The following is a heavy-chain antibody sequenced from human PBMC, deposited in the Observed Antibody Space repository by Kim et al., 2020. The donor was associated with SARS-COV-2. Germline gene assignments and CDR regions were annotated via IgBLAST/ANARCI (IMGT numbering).Heavy chain of an antibody. D-gene: IGHD1-26*01. CDR3: ARSLVDDSWFDP. J-gene: IGHJ5*02. CDR2: IYYSGST. Sequence: SETLSLTCTVSGGSISSGGYYWSWIRQHPGKGLEWIGYIYYSGSTYYNPSLKSRVTISVDTSKNQFSLKLSSVTAAATAVYYCARSLVDDSWFDPWGQGTLVTVSS. V-gene: IGHV4-31*03. CDR1: GGSISSGGYY.